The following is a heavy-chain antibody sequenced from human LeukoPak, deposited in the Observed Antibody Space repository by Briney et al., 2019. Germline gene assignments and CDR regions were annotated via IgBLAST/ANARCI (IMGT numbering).Heavy chain of an antibody. CDR1: GFTVSSNY. CDR3: ARGRGSGWPFDY. Sequence: GGSLRLSCAGSGFTVSSNYMSWVRQAPGKGLEWVSVIYSGGSTYYAGSVKGRFTISRDSSKNTLYLQMNSLRAEDTAVYYCARGRGSGWPFDYWGQGTLVTVSS. J-gene: IGHJ4*02. V-gene: IGHV3-66*01. D-gene: IGHD6-19*01. CDR2: IYSGGST.